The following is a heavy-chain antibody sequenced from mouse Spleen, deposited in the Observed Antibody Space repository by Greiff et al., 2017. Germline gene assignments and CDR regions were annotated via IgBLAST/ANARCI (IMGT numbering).Heavy chain of an antibody. J-gene: IGHJ4*01. CDR2: IWSGGST. CDR1: GFSLTSYG. V-gene: IGHV2-2*02. D-gene: IGHD1-1*01. Sequence: QVQLKQSGPGLVQPSQSLSITCTVSGFSLTSYGVHWVRQSPGKGLEWLGVIWSGGSTDYNAAFISRLSISKDNSKSQVFFKMNSLQANDTAIYYCARNFITTVVDAMDYWGQGTSVTVSS. CDR3: ARNFITTVVDAMDY.